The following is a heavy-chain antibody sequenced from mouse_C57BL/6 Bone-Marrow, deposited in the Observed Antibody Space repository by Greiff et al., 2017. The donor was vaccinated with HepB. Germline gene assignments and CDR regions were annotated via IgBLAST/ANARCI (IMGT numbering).Heavy chain of an antibody. CDR1: GYAFTNYL. V-gene: IGHV1-54*01. CDR2: INPGSGGT. CDR3: GRYGFAY. Sequence: VKLQQSGAELVRPGTSVKVSCKASGYAFTNYLIEWVKQRPGQGLEWIGVINPGSGGTNYNEKFKGKATLTADKSSSTAYMQLSSLTSEDSAVYFCGRYGFAYWGQGTLVTVSA. J-gene: IGHJ3*01.